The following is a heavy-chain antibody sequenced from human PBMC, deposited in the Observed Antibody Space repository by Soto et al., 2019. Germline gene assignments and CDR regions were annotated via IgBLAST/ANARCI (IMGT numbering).Heavy chain of an antibody. D-gene: IGHD3-9*01. CDR1: GGSISSGGYY. CDR3: ARECHYDILTGYSYNWFDP. Sequence: SETLSLTCTVSGGSISSGGYYWSWIRQRPGKGLEWIGYIYYSGSTYYSPSLKSRVTISVDTSKNQFSLKLSSVTAADTAVYYCARECHYDILTGYSYNWFDPWGQGTLVTVSS. V-gene: IGHV4-31*03. CDR2: IYYSGST. J-gene: IGHJ5*02.